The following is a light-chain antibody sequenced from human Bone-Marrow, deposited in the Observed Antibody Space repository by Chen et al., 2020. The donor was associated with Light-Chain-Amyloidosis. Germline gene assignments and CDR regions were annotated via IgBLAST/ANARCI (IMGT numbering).Light chain of an antibody. Sequence: QSALTQPASVSGSPGQSLTISCTGTSSDVGGDNHVSWYQQHPDKAPKLMIYEITNRPSWVPGRFSGEKSDDAASLTISGLQTEDEADYFCSSYTVTNTLVFGSGTRVTVL. J-gene: IGLJ1*01. CDR1: SSDVGGDNH. CDR2: EIT. V-gene: IGLV2-14*01. CDR3: SSYTVTNTLV.